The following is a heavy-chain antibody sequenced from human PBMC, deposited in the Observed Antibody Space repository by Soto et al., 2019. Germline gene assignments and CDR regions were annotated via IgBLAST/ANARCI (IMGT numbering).Heavy chain of an antibody. Sequence: PGESLKISCKGSGYSFSTHWIGWVRQMPGKGLEWMGIIHPGDSETTYNPSFQGQVTISADKSINTAYLQWSSLKASDTAMYYCARVDSGGYNYYYYGMDAWGQGTTVTVYS. CDR3: ARVDSGGYNYYYYGMDA. V-gene: IGHV5-51*01. J-gene: IGHJ6*02. CDR1: GYSFSTHW. D-gene: IGHD3-22*01. CDR2: IHPGDSET.